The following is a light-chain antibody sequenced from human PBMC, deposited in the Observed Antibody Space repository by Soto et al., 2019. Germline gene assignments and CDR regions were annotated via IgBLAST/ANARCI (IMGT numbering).Light chain of an antibody. Sequence: QSVVTQPPSVSGAPGQRVTIYCTGSSSNIGADYDVHWYRQLPGTAPKLLIYDNNNRPSGVPDRFSGSKSGTSASLAITGLQAEDEADYFCQSYDSSLSGSVFGGGTKLTVL. CDR2: DNN. CDR1: SSNIGADYD. CDR3: QSYDSSLSGSV. J-gene: IGLJ3*02. V-gene: IGLV1-40*01.